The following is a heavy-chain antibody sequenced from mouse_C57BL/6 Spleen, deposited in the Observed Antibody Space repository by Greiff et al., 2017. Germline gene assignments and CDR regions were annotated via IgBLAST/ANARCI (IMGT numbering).Heavy chain of an antibody. CDR3: VSYYGSSYGYYYAMDD. D-gene: IGHD1-1*01. V-gene: IGHV14-2*01. CDR2: IDPEDGET. J-gene: IGHJ4*01. Sequence: EVQGVESGAELVKPGASVKLSCTASGFNIKDYYMHWVKQRTEQGLEWIGRIDPEDGETKYAPKFQGKATITADTSSNTAYLQRSSPTSEDTADYYCVSYYGSSYGYYYAMDDWGQGTSVTVAA. CDR1: GFNIKDYY.